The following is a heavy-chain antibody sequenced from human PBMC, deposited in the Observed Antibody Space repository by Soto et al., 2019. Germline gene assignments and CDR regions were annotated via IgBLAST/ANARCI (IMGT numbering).Heavy chain of an antibody. CDR1: GGSISSYF. D-gene: IGHD6-19*01. V-gene: IGHV4-59*01. Sequence: SGTLSLTCTVSGGSISSYFWSWIRQPPGKGLEWIGYIYYSESTNYNPSLKSRVTISVDTSKNQFSLKLSSVTAADTAVYYCARDRGLGSGWYGWFDPWGQGTLVTVSS. CDR3: ARDRGLGSGWYGWFDP. J-gene: IGHJ5*02. CDR2: IYYSEST.